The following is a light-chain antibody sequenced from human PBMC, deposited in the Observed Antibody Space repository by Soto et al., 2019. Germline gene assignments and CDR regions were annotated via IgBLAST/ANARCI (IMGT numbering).Light chain of an antibody. CDR2: GAS. J-gene: IGKJ5*01. V-gene: IGKV3-15*01. CDR1: QSVSSN. Sequence: QSPATLSVSPGERATLSCRASQSVSSNLAWYQQKPGQAPRLLIYGASTRATGIPARFSGSGSGTEFTLTISSLQSEDVAVYYCQQYNNWPPSITFGQGTRLEIK. CDR3: QQYNNWPPSIT.